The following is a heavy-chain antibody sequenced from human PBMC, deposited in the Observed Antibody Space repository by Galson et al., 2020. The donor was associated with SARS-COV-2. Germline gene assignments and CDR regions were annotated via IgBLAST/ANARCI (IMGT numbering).Heavy chain of an antibody. V-gene: IGHV3-30*18. D-gene: IGHD2-21*02. J-gene: IGHJ6*03. CDR1: GFTFSSYG. Sequence: GGSLRLSCAASGFTFSSYGMHWVRQAPGKGLEWVAVISYDGSHKYYADSVKGRFTISRDNSKNTLYLQMNSLRTEDTAVFYCAKAPYCDGDCYSRPWNYYYMDVWGKGTTVTISS. CDR3: AKAPYCDGDCYSRPWNYYYMDV. CDR2: ISYDGSHK.